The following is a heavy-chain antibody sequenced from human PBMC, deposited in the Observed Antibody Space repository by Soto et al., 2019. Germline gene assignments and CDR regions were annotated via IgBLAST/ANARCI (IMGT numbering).Heavy chain of an antibody. V-gene: IGHV4-59*01. J-gene: IGHJ4*01. CDR3: ASGGRYSYGAGFDY. CDR2: IYYSGST. CDR1: GGSISSYY. Sequence: SETLSLTCTVSGGSISSYYCSWIRQPPGKGLEWIGYIYYSGSTNYNPSLKSRVTISVDTSKNQFSLKLSSVTAADTAVYYCASGGRYSYGAGFDYWGHATVVTVS. D-gene: IGHD5-18*01.